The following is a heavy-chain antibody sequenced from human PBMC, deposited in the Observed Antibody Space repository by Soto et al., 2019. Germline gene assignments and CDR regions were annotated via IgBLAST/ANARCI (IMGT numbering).Heavy chain of an antibody. CDR3: ARTITMVRGAARNWFEP. V-gene: IGHV6-1*01. CDR2: TYYRSKWYI. Sequence: SQTLSLTCAISGDSISSNDATWVWIRQSPSRGLEWLGRTYYRSKWYIDYAVSVKSRITINPDPSNNQLSLQLNSVTPEDTAVYYCARTITMVRGAARNWFEPWGQGTLVTVSS. D-gene: IGHD3-10*01. J-gene: IGHJ5*02. CDR1: GDSISSNDAT.